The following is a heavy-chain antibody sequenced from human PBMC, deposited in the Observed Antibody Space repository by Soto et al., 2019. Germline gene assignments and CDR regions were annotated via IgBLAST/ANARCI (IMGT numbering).Heavy chain of an antibody. CDR3: AREELPPGTSFNSWFDP. D-gene: IGHD1-1*01. J-gene: IGHJ5*02. V-gene: IGHV3-21*01. CDR1: GFTFSNYK. Sequence: LRLSCVGSGFTFSNYKMSWVRQAPGQGLEWVSSISGSSTYIYYADSVRGRFTISRDNAKNSVHLQMNSLRVEDTAVYFCAREELPPGTSFNSWFDPWGQGTLVTVSS. CDR2: ISGSSTYI.